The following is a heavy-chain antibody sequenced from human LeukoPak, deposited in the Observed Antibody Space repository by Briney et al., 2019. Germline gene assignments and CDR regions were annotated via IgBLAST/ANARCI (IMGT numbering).Heavy chain of an antibody. CDR3: ARDYCSGGSCYRWASDAFDI. V-gene: IGHV3-21*01. Sequence: GGSLRLSCAASGFTFSSYSMNWVRQAPGKGLEWVSSISSSSSYIYYADSVKGRFTISRDNAKNSLYLQMNSLRAEDTAVYYCARDYCSGGSCYRWASDAFDIWGQGTMVTVSS. D-gene: IGHD2-15*01. CDR2: ISSSSSYI. CDR1: GFTFSSYS. J-gene: IGHJ3*02.